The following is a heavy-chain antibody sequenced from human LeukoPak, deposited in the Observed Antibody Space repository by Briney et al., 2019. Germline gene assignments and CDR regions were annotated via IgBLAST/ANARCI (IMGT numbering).Heavy chain of an antibody. D-gene: IGHD5-12*01. Sequence: SGGSLRLSCAASGFTFSGYYMSWVRQAPGKGRGWVSYISSSGSTIYYADSVKGRFTISRDNAKNSLYLQMNSLRAEDTAVYYCARDLVATIIKTDCGMDVWGQGTPVTVSS. V-gene: IGHV3-11*01. J-gene: IGHJ6*02. CDR1: GFTFSGYY. CDR2: ISSSGSTI. CDR3: ARDLVATIIKTDCGMDV.